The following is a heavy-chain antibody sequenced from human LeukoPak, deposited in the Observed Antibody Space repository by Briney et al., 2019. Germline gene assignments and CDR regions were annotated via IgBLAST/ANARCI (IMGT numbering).Heavy chain of an antibody. D-gene: IGHD1-1*01. CDR2: INPNNGGT. J-gene: IGHJ4*02. CDR3: ARGQLGDFDY. V-gene: IGHV1-2*06. Sequence: ASVKVSCTASGYTFTRYYIHWVRQAPGQGLEWMGRINPNNGGTNYAQKFQGRVTMTRDTSINTAYMELSRLRSDDTAVYYCARGQLGDFDYWGQGALVTVSS. CDR1: GYTFTRYY.